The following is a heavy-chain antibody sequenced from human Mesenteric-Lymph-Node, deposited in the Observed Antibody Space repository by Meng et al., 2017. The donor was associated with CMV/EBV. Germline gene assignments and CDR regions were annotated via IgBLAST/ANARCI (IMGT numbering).Heavy chain of an antibody. Sequence: GESLKISCEASGFNFRSYGMHWVRQAPGKGLEWVALIPYDGSSVYYADSVKGRFTISKDNSKNTVYLQMNSLRAEDSALYYCARVLGVAAPSDYWGQGTLVTVS. V-gene: IGHV3-30*14. CDR3: ARVLGVAAPSDY. CDR2: IPYDGSSV. CDR1: GFNFRSYG. D-gene: IGHD6-19*01. J-gene: IGHJ4*02.